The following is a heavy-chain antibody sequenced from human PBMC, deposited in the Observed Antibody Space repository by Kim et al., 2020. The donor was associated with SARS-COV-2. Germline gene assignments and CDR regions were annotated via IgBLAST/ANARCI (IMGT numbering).Heavy chain of an antibody. V-gene: IGHV1-18*01. CDR3: ARGKRDSSSWYVRYYYYGMDV. J-gene: IGHJ6*02. Sequence: ASVKVSCKASGYTFTSYGISWVRQAPGQGLEWMGWISAYNGNTNYAQKLQGRVTMTTDTSTSTAYMELRSLRSDDTAVYYCARGKRDSSSWYVRYYYYGMDVWGQGTTVTVSS. D-gene: IGHD6-13*01. CDR2: ISAYNGNT. CDR1: GYTFTSYG.